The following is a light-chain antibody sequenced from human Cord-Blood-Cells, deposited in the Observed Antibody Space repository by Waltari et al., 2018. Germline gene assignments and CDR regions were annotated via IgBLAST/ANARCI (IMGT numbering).Light chain of an antibody. Sequence: EIVLTQSPGTLSLSPGERATLSCRASQSVSSSYLAWYQQKPGQAPRLLIYGASSRATGIPDRFSGNGSGTDFTLTISRLEPEDFAVYYCQQYGSTGTFGQGTKVEIK. CDR1: QSVSSSY. V-gene: IGKV3-20*01. J-gene: IGKJ1*01. CDR2: GAS. CDR3: QQYGSTGT.